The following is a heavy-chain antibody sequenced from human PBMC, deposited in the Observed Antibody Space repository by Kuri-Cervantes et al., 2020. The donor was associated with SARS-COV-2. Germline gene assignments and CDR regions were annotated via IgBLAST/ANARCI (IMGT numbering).Heavy chain of an antibody. CDR2: INSDGSST. D-gene: IGHD1-26*01. Sequence: GGSLRLSCAASGFTFSSYWMHWVRQAPGKGLVWVSRINSDGSSTSYADSVKGRFTISRDNAKNTLYLQMNSLRAEDTAVYCCARVHKAGATYYYYYMDVWGKGTTVTVSS. CDR1: GFTFSSYW. CDR3: ARVHKAGATYYYYYMDV. J-gene: IGHJ6*03. V-gene: IGHV3-74*01.